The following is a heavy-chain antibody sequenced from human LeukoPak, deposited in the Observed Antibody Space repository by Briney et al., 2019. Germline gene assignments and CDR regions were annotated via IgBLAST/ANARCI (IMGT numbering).Heavy chain of an antibody. J-gene: IGHJ4*02. Sequence: GASVKVFCKASGYTFIGYYLHWVRQAPGQGLEWMGWINPTSGGTNYAQKFQDRVTMTRDTSINTAYMELSRLTSDDTAVYYCARLVGLSTTASYWGQGTLVIVSS. CDR2: INPTSGGT. V-gene: IGHV1-2*02. CDR1: GYTFIGYY. D-gene: IGHD5/OR15-5a*01. CDR3: ARLVGLSTTASY.